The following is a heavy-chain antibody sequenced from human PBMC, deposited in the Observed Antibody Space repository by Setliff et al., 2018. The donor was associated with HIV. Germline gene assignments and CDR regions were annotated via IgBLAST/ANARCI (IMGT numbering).Heavy chain of an antibody. V-gene: IGHV4-39*07. J-gene: IGHJ2*01. CDR1: DGSIRSSDYY. Sequence: PSETLSLTCTVSDGSIRSSDYYWGWIRQPPGKGLERIGSIFYSGRAFYKSTLKSRVTISVDTSKNQFSLQLNSVAAADTAVYYCVRRTYYFDSGGTKNWYFDLWGRGTLVTVSS. D-gene: IGHD3-22*01. CDR2: IFYSGRA. CDR3: VRRTYYFDSGGTKNWYFDL.